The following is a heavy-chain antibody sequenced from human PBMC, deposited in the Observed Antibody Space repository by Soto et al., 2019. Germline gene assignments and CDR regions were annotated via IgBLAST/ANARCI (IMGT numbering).Heavy chain of an antibody. J-gene: IGHJ4*02. V-gene: IGHV2-5*02. CDR2: IYWDDDK. D-gene: IGHD2-21*02. CDR3: AHTGGDEYCGGDCYPVYFDY. Sequence: QITLKESGPTLVKPTQTLTLTCTFSGFSLSTSGVGVGWIRQPPGKALEWLALIYWDDDKRYSPSLKSRLTITKDTSKNQVVLTMTNMDPVDTATYYCAHTGGDEYCGGDCYPVYFDYWGQGTLVTVSS. CDR1: GFSLSTSGVG.